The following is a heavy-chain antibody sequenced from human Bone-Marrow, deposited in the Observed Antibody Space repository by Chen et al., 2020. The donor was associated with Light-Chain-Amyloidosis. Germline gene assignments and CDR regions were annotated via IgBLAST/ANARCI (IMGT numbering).Heavy chain of an antibody. CDR3: ERLSVPAARGGMDV. CDR2: IYYSGST. J-gene: IGHJ6*02. Sequence: QLQLQESGPGLVKPSETLSLTCTVSGGSISSSRYYWGWIRQPPGKGLEWIGSIYYSGSTYYNPSLKSRVTISVDTSKKQVSLKLTSVTAADTAVYYCERLSVPAARGGMDVWGQGTTVTVSS. D-gene: IGHD2-2*01. CDR1: GGSISSSRYY. V-gene: IGHV4-39*01.